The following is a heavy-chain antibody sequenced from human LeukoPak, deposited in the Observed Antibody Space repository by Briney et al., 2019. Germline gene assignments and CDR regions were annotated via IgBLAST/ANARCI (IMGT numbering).Heavy chain of an antibody. D-gene: IGHD5-12*01. CDR1: GGSFSGYY. V-gene: IGHV4-34*01. Sequence: SETLSLTCAVYGGSFSGYYWSWIRQPPGKGLEWIGEINHSGSTNYNPSLKSRVTISVDTSKNQFSLKLSSVTAADTAVYYCARARGYGGRSIDYWGQGTLVTVSS. CDR3: ARARGYGGRSIDY. J-gene: IGHJ4*02. CDR2: INHSGST.